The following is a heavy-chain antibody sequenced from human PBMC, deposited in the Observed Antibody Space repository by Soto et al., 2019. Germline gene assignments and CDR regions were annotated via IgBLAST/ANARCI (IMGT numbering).Heavy chain of an antibody. V-gene: IGHV5-10-1*01. CDR3: ARHSIREEPGSQWRNNDY. CDR2: IDPSDSQT. D-gene: IGHD6-19*01. Sequence: GESLKISCKGSGYSFAGYWITWVRQKPGKGLEWMGRIDPSDSQTYYSPSFRGHVTISVTKSITTVFLQWSSLKASDTAMYYCARHSIREEPGSQWRNNDYWGQGTLVTVSS. J-gene: IGHJ4*02. CDR1: GYSFAGYW.